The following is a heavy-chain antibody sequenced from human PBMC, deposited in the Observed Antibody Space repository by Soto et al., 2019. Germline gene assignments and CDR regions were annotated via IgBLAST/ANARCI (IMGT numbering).Heavy chain of an antibody. D-gene: IGHD5-12*01. CDR1: GYTFTGYY. Sequence: ASVKVSCKASGYTFTGYYMHWVRQAPGQGLEWMGWINPNSGGTNYAQKFQGWVTMTRDTSISTAYMELSRLRSDDTAVYYCARDRARGYSGYESYYGMDVWGQGTTVTV. V-gene: IGHV1-2*04. CDR3: ARDRARGYSGYESYYGMDV. CDR2: INPNSGGT. J-gene: IGHJ6*02.